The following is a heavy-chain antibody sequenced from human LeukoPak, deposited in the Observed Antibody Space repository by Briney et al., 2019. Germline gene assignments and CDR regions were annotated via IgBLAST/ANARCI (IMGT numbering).Heavy chain of an antibody. V-gene: IGHV1-8*02. CDR1: GYTFTGYY. Sequence: ASVKVSCKASGYTFTGYYMHWVRQAPGQGLEWMGWMNPNSGNTGYAQKFQGRVTMTRNTSISTAYMELSSLRSEDTAVYYCARDLSDILAGYFDAFDIWGQGTMVTVSS. CDR3: ARDLSDILAGYFDAFDI. J-gene: IGHJ3*02. D-gene: IGHD3-9*01. CDR2: MNPNSGNT.